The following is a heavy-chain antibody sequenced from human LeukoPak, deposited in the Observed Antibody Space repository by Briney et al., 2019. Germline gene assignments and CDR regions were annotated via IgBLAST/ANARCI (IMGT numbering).Heavy chain of an antibody. CDR2: IYPGDSDT. CDR1: GYSFTSYW. Sequence: GESLKISCKGSGYSFTSYWIGWVRQMPGKGLEWMGIIYPGDSDTRYSPSFQGQVTISADKSISTAYLQWSSLKASDTAMHYCARQGDFWSGYPYYFDYWGQGTLVTVSS. CDR3: ARQGDFWSGYPYYFDY. D-gene: IGHD3-3*01. V-gene: IGHV5-51*01. J-gene: IGHJ4*02.